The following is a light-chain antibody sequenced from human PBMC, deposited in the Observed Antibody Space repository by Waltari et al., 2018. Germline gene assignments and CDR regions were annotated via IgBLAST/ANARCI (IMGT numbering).Light chain of an antibody. CDR2: KAS. CDR3: QQYDSYSLT. V-gene: IGKV1-5*03. Sequence: DIQITQSPSTLSASVGDRVTITCRASQNINRWLAWYQQKPGTVPKLLIFKASSLKSGVPSRFSGSGSGTEFTLTISSLQPDDFATYYCQQYDSYSLTFGGGTKVEI. J-gene: IGKJ4*01. CDR1: QNINRW.